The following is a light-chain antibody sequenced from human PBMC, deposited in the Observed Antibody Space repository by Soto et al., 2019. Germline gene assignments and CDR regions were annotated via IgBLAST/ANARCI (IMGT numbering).Light chain of an antibody. J-gene: IGLJ3*02. Sequence: QSVLTQPPLVSGAPGQRVTISCTGSSSNIGAGSDVHWYQQLPGTAPKLLIYSNTNRPSGVPDRFSGSKSGTSASLAIAGLQAGDEADYYCQSYDSILTGSVFGGGTKLTVL. CDR2: SNT. CDR1: SSNIGAGSD. CDR3: QSYDSILTGSV. V-gene: IGLV1-40*01.